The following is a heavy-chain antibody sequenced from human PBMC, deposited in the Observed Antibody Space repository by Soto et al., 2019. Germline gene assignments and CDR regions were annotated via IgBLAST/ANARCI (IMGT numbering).Heavy chain of an antibody. Sequence: ASVKVSCKASGYTFTSYDINWVRQATGQGLEWMGWMSPNSGNTGYAQKFQGRVTMTRNTSIGTAYMELSSLRSEDTAVYYCARGVSCGGDCYRDWGQGTPVTVSS. CDR3: ARGVSCGGDCYRD. J-gene: IGHJ4*02. CDR2: MSPNSGNT. D-gene: IGHD2-21*02. V-gene: IGHV1-8*01. CDR1: GYTFTSYD.